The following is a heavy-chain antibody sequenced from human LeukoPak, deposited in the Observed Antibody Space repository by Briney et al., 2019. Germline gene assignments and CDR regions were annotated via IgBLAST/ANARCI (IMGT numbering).Heavy chain of an antibody. Sequence: GGSLRLSCAASGFTFSSYSMNWVRQAPEKGLEWVSSISSSSSYIYYADSVKGRFTISRDNAKNSLYLQMNSLRAEDTAVYYCAADLYSSSSPFDYWGQGTLVTVSS. J-gene: IGHJ4*02. CDR1: GFTFSSYS. V-gene: IGHV3-21*01. CDR2: ISSSSSYI. D-gene: IGHD6-6*01. CDR3: AADLYSSSSPFDY.